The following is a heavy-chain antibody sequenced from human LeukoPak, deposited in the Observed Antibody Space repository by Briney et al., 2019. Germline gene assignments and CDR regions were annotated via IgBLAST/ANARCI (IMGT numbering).Heavy chain of an antibody. V-gene: IGHV3-23*01. CDR1: GFTFSSYV. Sequence: PGGSLRLSCAASGFTFSSYVMSWVRQAPGKGLEWVSAISGSGGSTYYADSVKGRFTISRDNSKNSLYLQMNSLRAEDTAVYYCARDTYDSSGYYYVQAFDIWGQGTMVTVSS. D-gene: IGHD3-22*01. CDR2: ISGSGGST. CDR3: ARDTYDSSGYYYVQAFDI. J-gene: IGHJ3*02.